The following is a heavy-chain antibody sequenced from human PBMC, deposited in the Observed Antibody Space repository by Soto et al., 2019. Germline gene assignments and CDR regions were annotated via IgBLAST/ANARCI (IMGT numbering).Heavy chain of an antibody. D-gene: IGHD1-1*01. Sequence: QGQLVQSGGGVVQPGRSLRLSCAASGFSFTSYGMHWIRQAPRKGLEWVALISSDGTDTYYADSVKGRFTISRDNSKNTLYLQMSSLRAEDTAVYYCAKDRRDGYKWSEYWGQGTLVAVSS. CDR2: ISSDGTDT. J-gene: IGHJ4*02. CDR1: GFSFTSYG. CDR3: AKDRRDGYKWSEY. V-gene: IGHV3-30*18.